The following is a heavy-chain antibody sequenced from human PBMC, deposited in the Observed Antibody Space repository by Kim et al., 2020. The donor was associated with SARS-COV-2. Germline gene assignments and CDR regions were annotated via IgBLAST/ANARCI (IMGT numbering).Heavy chain of an antibody. Sequence: GSTNYTPSLKSRVTISVDTSKNQFSLKLSSVTAADTAVYYCARGLGTRGYWGQGTLVTVSS. V-gene: IGHV4-34*01. J-gene: IGHJ4*02. CDR2: GST. D-gene: IGHD7-27*01. CDR3: ARGLGTRGY.